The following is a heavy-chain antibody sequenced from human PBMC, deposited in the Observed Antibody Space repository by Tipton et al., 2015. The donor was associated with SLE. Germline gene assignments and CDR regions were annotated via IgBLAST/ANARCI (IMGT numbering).Heavy chain of an antibody. Sequence: TLSLTCTVSGGSISSGSYYWSWIRQPAGKGLEWIGYIYTSGSTNYNPSLKSRVTISVDTSKNQFSLKLSSVTAADTAVYYCARGELYYWYFDLWGRGTLVTVSS. CDR3: ARGELYYWYFDL. CDR1: GGSISSGSYY. CDR2: IYTSGST. D-gene: IGHD1-7*01. V-gene: IGHV4-61*09. J-gene: IGHJ2*01.